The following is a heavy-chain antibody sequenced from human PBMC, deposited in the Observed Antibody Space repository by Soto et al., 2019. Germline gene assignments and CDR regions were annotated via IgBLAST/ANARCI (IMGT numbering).Heavy chain of an antibody. Sequence: GGSLRLSCAASEFTFSNYAMSWVRQAPGKGLEWVSVIYSGGSTYYADSVKGRFTISRDNSKNTLYLQMNSLRAEDTAVYYCAREDGYRGGDALDIWGQGTMVTVSS. D-gene: IGHD5-12*01. V-gene: IGHV3-66*01. J-gene: IGHJ3*02. CDR1: EFTFSNYA. CDR3: AREDGYRGGDALDI. CDR2: IYSGGST.